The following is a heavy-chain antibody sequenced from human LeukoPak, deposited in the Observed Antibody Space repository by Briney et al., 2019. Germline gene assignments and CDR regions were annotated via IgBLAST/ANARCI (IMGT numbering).Heavy chain of an antibody. CDR2: INPNSGGA. V-gene: IGHV1-2*02. D-gene: IGHD2-15*01. CDR1: GYTFTAYY. J-gene: IGHJ4*02. Sequence: GASVKVSCKASGYTFTAYYMHWVRQAPGQGLEWMGWINPNSGGAIFAQKFQGRVTMTRDTSINTAYMELTRLTSDDTALYYCARDYNSVVVVTAVDYWGQGTLVTVSS. CDR3: ARDYNSVVVVTAVDY.